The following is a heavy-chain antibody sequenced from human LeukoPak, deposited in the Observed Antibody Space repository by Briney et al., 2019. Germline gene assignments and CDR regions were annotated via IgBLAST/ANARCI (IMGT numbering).Heavy chain of an antibody. V-gene: IGHV4-4*02. D-gene: IGHD4-23*01. CDR1: GGSISSNNW. J-gene: IGHJ4*02. Sequence: KPSGTLSLTCAVSGGSISSNNWWGWVRQPPGKGLEWIGEIYHSGSPNYNPSLKSRVTISVDKSRNHFSLNLSSVTAADTAVYYCAISYGGLDYWGQGTLVTVPS. CDR2: IYHSGSP. CDR3: AISYGGLDY.